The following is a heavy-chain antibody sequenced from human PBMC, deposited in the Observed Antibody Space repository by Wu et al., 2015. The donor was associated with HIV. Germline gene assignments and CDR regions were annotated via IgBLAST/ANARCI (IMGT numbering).Heavy chain of an antibody. V-gene: IGHV1-69*05. CDR2: IIPIFGTA. CDR1: GGTFSSYA. J-gene: IGHJ6*02. CDR3: ARALRITMVRGARDYYYGMDV. D-gene: IGHD3-10*01. Sequence: QVQLVQSGAEVKKPGSSVKVSCKASGGTFSSYAISWVRQAPGQGLEWMGGIIPIFGTANYAQKFQGRVTITTDESTSTAYKELSSLRSEDTAVYYCARALRITMVRGARDYYYGMDVWGQGTTVTVSS.